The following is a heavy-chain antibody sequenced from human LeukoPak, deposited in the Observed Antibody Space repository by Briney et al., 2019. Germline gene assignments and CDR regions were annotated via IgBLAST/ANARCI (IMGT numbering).Heavy chain of an antibody. D-gene: IGHD3-16*02. V-gene: IGHV4-34*01. CDR3: ARSYYDYVWGSYLPFDY. Sequence: SETLSLTCAVYGGSFSGYYWSWIRQPPGKGLEWIGEINHSGSTNYNPSLKSRVTIPVDTSKNQFSLKLSSVTAADTAVYYCARSYYDYVWGSYLPFDYWGQGTLVTVSS. CDR2: INHSGST. J-gene: IGHJ4*02. CDR1: GGSFSGYY.